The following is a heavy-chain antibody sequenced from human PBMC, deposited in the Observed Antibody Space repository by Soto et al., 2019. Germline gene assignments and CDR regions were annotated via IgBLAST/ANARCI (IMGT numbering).Heavy chain of an antibody. V-gene: IGHV3-21*01. CDR1: GFTFSTYS. CDR3: AGGVADYYDSSGYCDY. J-gene: IGHJ4*02. Sequence: GGSLRLSCATSGFTFSTYSMNWVRQAPGKGLEWVSSISTSRTFIYYADSVQGRFTISRDNAKSSLYLQMNSLRAEDTAVYYCAGGVADYYDSSGYCDYWGQGTLVTVSS. D-gene: IGHD3-22*01. CDR2: ISTSRTFI.